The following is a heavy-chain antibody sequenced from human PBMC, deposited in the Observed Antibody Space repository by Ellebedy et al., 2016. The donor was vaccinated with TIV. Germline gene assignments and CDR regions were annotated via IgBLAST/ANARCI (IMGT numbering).Heavy chain of an antibody. J-gene: IGHJ4*02. CDR2: VNPFNGGT. CDR3: AREGGVYYFDY. Sequence: AASVKVSCKASGYTFTSDLIHWVRQAPGQGLEWMGTVNPFNGGTGYAQRFQGRVTMTRDTSASTVYMELSSLRSDETALYYCAREGGVYYFDYWGQGTLVTVSS. V-gene: IGHV1-46*01. D-gene: IGHD2-8*02. CDR1: GYTFTSDL.